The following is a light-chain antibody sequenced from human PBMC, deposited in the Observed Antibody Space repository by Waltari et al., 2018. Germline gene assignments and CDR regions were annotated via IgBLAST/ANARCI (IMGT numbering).Light chain of an antibody. Sequence: QSVLTQPPSASETPGQRVTIPCSGSISNLGSHYLYWYQQVPGAAPRLLIYRNNQRPSGVPDRFSGSKFGTSASLAIDGLRSEDEAVYYCASWDDSHYVFGPGTKVTVL. J-gene: IGLJ1*01. CDR1: ISNLGSHY. CDR3: ASWDDSHYV. CDR2: RNN. V-gene: IGLV1-47*01.